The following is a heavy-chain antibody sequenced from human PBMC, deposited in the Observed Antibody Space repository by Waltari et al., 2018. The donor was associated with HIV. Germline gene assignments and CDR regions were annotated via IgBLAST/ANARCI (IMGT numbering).Heavy chain of an antibody. CDR3: ARGRDRGGGLFWYFDL. Sequence: QVQLQESGPGLVKPSETLSLTCGVSSYSISSGYYWGWIRQPPGKGLEWIGNIYHSGSTYYNSSLKSRVTISVDTSKNQFSLKLYSVTATDTAVYYCARGRDRGGGLFWYFDLWGRGTLVSVSS. J-gene: IGHJ2*01. CDR2: IYHSGST. CDR1: SYSISSGYY. D-gene: IGHD3-16*01. V-gene: IGHV4-38-2*01.